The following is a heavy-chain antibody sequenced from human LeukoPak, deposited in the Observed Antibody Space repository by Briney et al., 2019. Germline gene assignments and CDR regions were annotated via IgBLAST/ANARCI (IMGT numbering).Heavy chain of an antibody. J-gene: IGHJ4*02. CDR3: ATALDYGDSRDY. Sequence: GGSLTLSCAASGFTFSSYAMHWVRQAPGKGLEWVAVISYDGSNKYYADSVKGRFTISRDNSKNTLYLQMNSLRAEDTAVYYCATALDYGDSRDYWGQGTLVTVSS. CDR2: ISYDGSNK. D-gene: IGHD4-17*01. CDR1: GFTFSSYA. V-gene: IGHV3-30-3*01.